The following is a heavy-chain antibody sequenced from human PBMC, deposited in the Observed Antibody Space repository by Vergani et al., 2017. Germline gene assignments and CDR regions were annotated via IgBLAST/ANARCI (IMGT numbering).Heavy chain of an antibody. CDR1: GGSISSYY. D-gene: IGHD6-6*01. V-gene: IGHV4-59*01. CDR2: IYYSGST. J-gene: IGHJ4*02. CDR3: ARGLVAARPDRYFDY. Sequence: QVQLQESGPGLVKPSETLSLTCTVSGGSISSYYWSWIRQPPGKGLEWIGYIYYSGSTNYNPSLQSRVTISVDTSKNQFSLKLSSVTAADTAVYYCARGLVAARPDRYFDYWGQGTLVTVSS.